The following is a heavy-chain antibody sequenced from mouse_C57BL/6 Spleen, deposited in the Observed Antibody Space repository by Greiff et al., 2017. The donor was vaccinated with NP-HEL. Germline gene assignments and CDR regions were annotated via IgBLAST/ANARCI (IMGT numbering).Heavy chain of an antibody. CDR3: ARGGRPYWYFDV. CDR1: GYTFTSYT. Sequence: QVQLQQSGAELARPGASVKMSCKASGYTFTSYTMHWVKQRPGQGLEWIGYINPSSGYTKYNQKFKDKATLTADKSSSTAYMQLSSLTSEDSAVYYCARGGRPYWYFDVWGTGTTVTVSS. CDR2: INPSSGYT. V-gene: IGHV1-4*01. J-gene: IGHJ1*03.